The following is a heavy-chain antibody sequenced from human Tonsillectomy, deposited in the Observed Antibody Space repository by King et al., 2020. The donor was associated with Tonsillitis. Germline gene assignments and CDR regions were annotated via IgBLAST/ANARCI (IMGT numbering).Heavy chain of an antibody. CDR1: GFIFSSYG. CDR2: ISYDGSNK. CDR3: AKGAGTGSGWSRGDGMDV. J-gene: IGHJ6*02. Sequence: VQLVESGGGVVQPGRSLRLSCAASGFIFSSYGMHWVRQAPGKGLEWVAVISYDGSNKYYPDSVKGRFTISRDNSKNTVYLQMNSLRVEDTAVYYCAKGAGTGSGWSRGDGMDVWGQGTTVTVSS. D-gene: IGHD6-19*01. V-gene: IGHV3-30*18.